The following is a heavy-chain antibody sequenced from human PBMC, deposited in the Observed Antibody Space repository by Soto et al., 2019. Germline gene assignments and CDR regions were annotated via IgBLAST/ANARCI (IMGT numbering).Heavy chain of an antibody. CDR1: GYSISSGYY. D-gene: IGHD2-21*02. CDR2: IYHSGST. J-gene: IGHJ4*02. V-gene: IGHV4-38-2*02. CDR3: ASLVVTAIEYYFDY. Sequence: SETLSLTCTVSGYSISSGYYWGWIRQPPGKGLEWIGSIYHSGSTYYNPSLKSRVTISVDTSKNQFSLKLSSVTAADTAVYYCASLVVTAIEYYFDYWGQGTLVTVSS.